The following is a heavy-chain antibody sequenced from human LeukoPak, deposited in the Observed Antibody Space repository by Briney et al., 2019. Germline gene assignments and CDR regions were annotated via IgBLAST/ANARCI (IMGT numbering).Heavy chain of an antibody. D-gene: IGHD3-9*01. CDR3: AKVYILTGYFYYFDY. Sequence: GGSLRLSCAASGFTFSSYAVSWVRQAPGKGLEWVSAISGSGGSTYYADSVKGRFTISRDNSKNTLYLQMNSLRAEDTAVYYCAKVYILTGYFYYFDYWGQGTLVTVSS. CDR2: ISGSGGST. CDR1: GFTFSSYA. J-gene: IGHJ4*02. V-gene: IGHV3-23*01.